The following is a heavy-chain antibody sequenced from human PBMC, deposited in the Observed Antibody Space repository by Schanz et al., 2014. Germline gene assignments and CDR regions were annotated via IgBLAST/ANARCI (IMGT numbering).Heavy chain of an antibody. V-gene: IGHV3-11*01. J-gene: IGHJ3*02. CDR3: ARENLNWEAFDI. D-gene: IGHD7-27*01. Sequence: VQLVESGGGLVQPGGSLRLSCAASGFTFTGHWMSWVRQAPGKGLEWVSYINGGGETTYYADSVRGRFTISRDNAKNSLYLEMTSLRGEDTAVYYCARENLNWEAFDIWGQGTVVTVSS. CDR1: GFTFTGHW. CDR2: INGGGETT.